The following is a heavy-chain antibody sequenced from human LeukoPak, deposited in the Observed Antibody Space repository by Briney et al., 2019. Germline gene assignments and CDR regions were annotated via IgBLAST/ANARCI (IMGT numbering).Heavy chain of an antibody. Sequence: SETLSLICAVYGGSFSGYYWSWIRQPPGKGLEWIGEINHSGSTNYNPSPKSRVTISVDTSKNQFSLKLSSVTAADTAVYYCARLSSDIVVVQTPYYHYYGMDVWGQGTTVTVSS. J-gene: IGHJ6*02. CDR3: ARLSSDIVVVQTPYYHYYGMDV. D-gene: IGHD2-2*01. V-gene: IGHV4-34*01. CDR1: GGSFSGYY. CDR2: INHSGST.